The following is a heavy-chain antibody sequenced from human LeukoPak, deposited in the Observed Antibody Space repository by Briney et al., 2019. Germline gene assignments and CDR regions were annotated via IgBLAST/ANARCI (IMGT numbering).Heavy chain of an antibody. V-gene: IGHV4-4*02. CDR2: IYHSGST. CDR1: GGSISSSNW. Sequence: PSGTLSLTCAVSGGSISSSNWWSWVRQPPGKGLEWIGEIYHSGSTNYNPSLKSRVTISVDKSKNQFSLKLRSVTAADTAVYYCASLYYYDSSGYPHDIWGQGTMVTVSS. CDR3: ASLYYYDSSGYPHDI. D-gene: IGHD3-22*01. J-gene: IGHJ3*02.